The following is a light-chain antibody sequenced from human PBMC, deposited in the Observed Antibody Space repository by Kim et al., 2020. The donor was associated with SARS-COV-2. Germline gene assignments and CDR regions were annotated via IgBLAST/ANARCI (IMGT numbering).Light chain of an antibody. CDR3: AAWDDILNGRV. CDR2: SNN. J-gene: IGLJ3*02. V-gene: IGLV1-44*01. CDR1: SSNIGSNT. Sequence: QSVLTQPPSASGTPGQRVTISCSGSSSNIGSNTVNWYQQLPGTAPKLLICSNNQRPSGVPDRFSGSKSGTSASLAISGLQSEDEADYYCAAWDDILNGRVFGGGTKLTVL.